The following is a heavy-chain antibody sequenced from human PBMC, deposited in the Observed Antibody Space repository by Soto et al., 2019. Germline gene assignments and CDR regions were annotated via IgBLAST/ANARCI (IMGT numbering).Heavy chain of an antibody. CDR1: GFNFDDYA. J-gene: IGHJ4*02. Sequence: SVRLSCAASGFNFDDYAMHWVRQIPGKGLEWVSGISWESGSIGYADSVKGRFSISRDNAKNSLYLQMNSLRAEGTAFYYCVKDLFEDFGYHLDYFNFWGQGTLVSGFS. CDR3: VKDLFEDFGYHLDYFNF. CDR2: ISWESGSI. V-gene: IGHV3-9*01. D-gene: IGHD5-12*01.